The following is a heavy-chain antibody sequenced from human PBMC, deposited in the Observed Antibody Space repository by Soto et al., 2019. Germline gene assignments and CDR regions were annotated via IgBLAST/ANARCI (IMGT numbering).Heavy chain of an antibody. J-gene: IGHJ4*02. CDR3: ARDKGYCSDTSCPDFDY. Sequence: APVKVSCKSSGGTLSSYTFSWGRQAPGQRLEWMGRVIPNLGVTNYAKKFQGRFTIVVDTSTSTAYMELNSLRYEDTAVYYCARDKGYCSDTSCPDFDYWGQGTLVTVSS. V-gene: IGHV1-69*04. D-gene: IGHD2-15*01. CDR2: VIPNLGVT. CDR1: GGTLSSYT.